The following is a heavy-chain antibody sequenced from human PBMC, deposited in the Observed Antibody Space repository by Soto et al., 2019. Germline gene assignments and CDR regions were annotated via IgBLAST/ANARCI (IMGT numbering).Heavy chain of an antibody. CDR2: INPSGGST. D-gene: IGHD4-17*01. J-gene: IGHJ4*02. CDR3: ARDITPDSGDYSFDY. V-gene: IGHV1-46*01. CDR1: GYTFTSYY. Sequence: ASVKVSCKASGYTFTSYYMHWARQAPGQGLEWMGIINPSGGSTSYAQKFQGRVTMTRDTSTSTVYMELSSLRSEDTAVYYCARDITPDSGDYSFDYWGQGTLVTVSS.